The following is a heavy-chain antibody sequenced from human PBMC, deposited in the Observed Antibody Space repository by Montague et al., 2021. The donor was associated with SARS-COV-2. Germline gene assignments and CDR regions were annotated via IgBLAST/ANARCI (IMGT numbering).Heavy chain of an antibody. Sequence: SETLSLTCSIPSLRISSHAYSYRWITQLTANRFDCTYSISYTGRTYYNPSLRSRVSFSMDTSKNHFSLSLSSVTVADTAVYFCARQLPSYCATNKCYPYYFDGWGQGALVTVSS. CDR2: ISYTGRT. J-gene: IGHJ4*02. CDR3: ARQLPSYCATNKCYPYYFDG. D-gene: IGHD2-8*01. V-gene: IGHV4-39*01. CDR1: SLRISSHAYS.